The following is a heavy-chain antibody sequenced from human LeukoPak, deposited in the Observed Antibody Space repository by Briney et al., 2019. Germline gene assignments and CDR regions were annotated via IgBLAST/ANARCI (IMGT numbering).Heavy chain of an antibody. CDR3: ARAGASYAMDV. Sequence: GGSLRLSCAASGFTFSSYWMHWVRQAPGKGLVWVSRIFVDGSSTSYADSVKGRFTISRDNTKNTLYLQMSSLRGDDTAVYYCARAGASYAMDVWGQGTTVTVS. V-gene: IGHV3-74*01. CDR2: IFVDGSST. D-gene: IGHD1-14*01. J-gene: IGHJ6*02. CDR1: GFTFSSYW.